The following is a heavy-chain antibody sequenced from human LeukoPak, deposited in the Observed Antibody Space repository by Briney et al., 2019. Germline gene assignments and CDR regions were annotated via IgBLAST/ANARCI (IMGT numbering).Heavy chain of an antibody. Sequence: PGGSLRLSCAASGFTFSSYGMHRVRQAPGKGLEWVAFIRYDGSNKYYADSVKGRFTISRDNSKNTLYLQMNSLRAEDTAVYYCAKSTRYSGSYSYYYYYMDVWGKGTTVTVSS. D-gene: IGHD1-26*01. J-gene: IGHJ6*03. CDR1: GFTFSSYG. CDR3: AKSTRYSGSYSYYYYYMDV. CDR2: IRYDGSNK. V-gene: IGHV3-30*02.